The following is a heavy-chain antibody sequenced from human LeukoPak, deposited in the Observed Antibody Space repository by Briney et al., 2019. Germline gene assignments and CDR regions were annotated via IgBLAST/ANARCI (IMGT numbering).Heavy chain of an antibody. V-gene: IGHV4-39*01. D-gene: IGHD5-12*01. CDR3: ASARYGGYDWYFDL. CDR1: GGSISSSSYY. Sequence: SETLSLTCTVSGGSISSSSYYWGWIRQPPGKGLEGIGSIYYSGSTYYNPSPKNRVTISVDTSKNQFSLTLSSVTAADTAVYYCASARYGGYDWYFDLWGRGTLVTVSS. J-gene: IGHJ2*01. CDR2: IYYSGST.